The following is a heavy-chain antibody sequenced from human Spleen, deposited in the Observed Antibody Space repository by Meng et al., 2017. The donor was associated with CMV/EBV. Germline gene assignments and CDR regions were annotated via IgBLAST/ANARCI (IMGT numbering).Heavy chain of an antibody. J-gene: IGHJ5*02. V-gene: IGHV5-51*01. CDR1: GYSFTSYW. Sequence: GGSLRLSCKGSGYSFTSYWIGWVRQMPGKGLEWMGIIYPGDSDTRYSPSFQGQVTISADKSISTAYLQWSSLKASDTAMYYCARHEGGAPRDGLWGPWGQGTLVTVSS. CDR3: ARHEGGAPRDGLWGP. CDR2: IYPGDSDT. D-gene: IGHD3-16*01.